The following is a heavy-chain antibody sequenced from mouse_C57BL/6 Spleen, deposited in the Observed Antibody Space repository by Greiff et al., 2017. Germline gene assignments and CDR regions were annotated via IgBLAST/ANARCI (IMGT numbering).Heavy chain of an antibody. V-gene: IGHV3-6*01. CDR3: ARDGYYVLWYFDV. Sequence: EVKLQQSGPGLVKPSQSLSLTCSVTGYSITSGYYWNWIRQFPGNKLEWMGYISYDGSNNYNPSLKNRISITRDTSKNQFFLKLNSVTTEDTATYYCARDGYYVLWYFDVWGTGTTVTVSS. CDR1: GYSITSGYY. D-gene: IGHD2-3*01. CDR2: ISYDGSN. J-gene: IGHJ1*03.